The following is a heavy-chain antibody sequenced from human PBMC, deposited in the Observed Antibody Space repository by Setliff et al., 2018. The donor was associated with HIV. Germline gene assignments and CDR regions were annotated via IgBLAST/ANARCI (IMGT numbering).Heavy chain of an antibody. CDR1: GYTFTSYG. D-gene: IGHD4-17*01. J-gene: IGHJ4*02. CDR3: ARDDYGDYVGDY. V-gene: IGHV1-18*01. Sequence: ASVKVSCKASGYTFTSYGITWVRQAPGQGLEWMGWISTYNGNTDYAQKLQGRVTMTTDTSTSTAYMELRSLRSDDSAVYHCARDDYGDYVGDYWGQGTLVTVSS. CDR2: ISTYNGNT.